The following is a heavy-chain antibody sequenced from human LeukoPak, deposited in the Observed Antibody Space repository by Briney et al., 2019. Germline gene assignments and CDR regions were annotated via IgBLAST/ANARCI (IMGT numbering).Heavy chain of an antibody. J-gene: IGHJ3*02. CDR2: IYTGGST. D-gene: IGHD2-2*01. V-gene: IGHV4-4*09. Sequence: SETLSLTCTVSGSISSYYWSWIRQPPGKGLEWIGYIYTGGSTNYNPSLKSRVTISVDTSKNQFSLGLSSVTAADTAVYYCARQKCTSTSCLTKNAFDIWGQGTMVTVSS. CDR3: ARQKCTSTSCLTKNAFDI. CDR1: GSISSYY.